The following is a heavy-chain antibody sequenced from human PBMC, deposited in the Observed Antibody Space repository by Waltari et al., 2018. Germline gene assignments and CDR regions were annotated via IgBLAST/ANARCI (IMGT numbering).Heavy chain of an antibody. CDR1: GGSISSYY. V-gene: IGHV4-59*01. J-gene: IGHJ3*02. Sequence: QVQLQESGPGLVKPSETLSLTCTVSGGSISSYYWSWIRQPPGKGLEWIGYIYYSGSTNYNPPLKCRVTISVDTSKNQFSLKLSSVTAADTAVYYCARSFSRDAFDIWGQGTMVTVSS. CDR3: ARSFSRDAFDI. CDR2: IYYSGST.